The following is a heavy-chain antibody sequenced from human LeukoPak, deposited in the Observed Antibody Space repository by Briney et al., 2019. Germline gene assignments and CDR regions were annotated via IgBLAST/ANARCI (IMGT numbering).Heavy chain of an antibody. CDR1: GYTFTVNY. CDR2: VNPKSGDT. CDR3: ARGLDIVVGYYMDV. V-gene: IGHV1-2*02. D-gene: IGHD2-2*03. Sequence: ASVKVSCKASGYTFTVNYMHWVRQAPGQGLEWMGWVNPKSGDTNYAQKFQGRVTMTRDTSISTAYMELSRLRSDDTAVYYCARGLDIVVGYYMDVWGKGTTVTISS. J-gene: IGHJ6*03.